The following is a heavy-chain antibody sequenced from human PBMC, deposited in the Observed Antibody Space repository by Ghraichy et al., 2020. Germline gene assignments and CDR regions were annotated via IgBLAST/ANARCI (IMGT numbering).Heavy chain of an antibody. J-gene: IGHJ6*02. D-gene: IGHD3-22*01. CDR2: IYPGDSDT. CDR1: GYSFTSYW. V-gene: IGHV5-51*01. Sequence: GESLNISCKGSGYSFTSYWIGWVRQMPGKGLEWMGIIYPGDSDTRYSPSFQGQVTISADKSISTAYLQWSSLKASDTAMYYCARHLLILDDSSGYDYYGMDVWGQGTTVTVSS. CDR3: ARHLLILDDSSGYDYYGMDV.